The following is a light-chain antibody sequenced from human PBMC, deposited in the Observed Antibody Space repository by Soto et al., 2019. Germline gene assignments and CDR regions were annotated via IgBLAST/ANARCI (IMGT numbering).Light chain of an antibody. CDR1: QSVSSN. Sequence: EIVLTPSPGTLSLSPGERATLSCRASQSVSSNLAWYQQTPGQAPRLLIYGASTRATGIPARFSGSGSGTEFTLTISSLQSEDFAVYYCQQYNNWLITFGQGTRLEIK. CDR3: QQYNNWLIT. V-gene: IGKV3-15*01. CDR2: GAS. J-gene: IGKJ5*01.